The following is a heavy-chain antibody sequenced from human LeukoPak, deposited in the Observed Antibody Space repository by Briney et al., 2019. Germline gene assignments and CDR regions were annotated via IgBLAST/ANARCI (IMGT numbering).Heavy chain of an antibody. CDR3: ARLQSVWGMDV. CDR2: INPSGGST. Sequence: ASVKVSCKASGYTFTSYYMHWVRQAPGQGLEWMGIINPSGGSTSYAQKFQGRVTMTRDMSTSTVYMELSSLRSEDTAVYYCARLQSVWGMDVWGKGSKVTVSS. D-gene: IGHD5/OR15-5a*01. V-gene: IGHV1-46*01. CDR1: GYTFTSYY. J-gene: IGHJ6*03.